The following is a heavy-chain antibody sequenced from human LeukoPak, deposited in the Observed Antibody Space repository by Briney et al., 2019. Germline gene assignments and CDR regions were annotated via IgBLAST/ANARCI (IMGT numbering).Heavy chain of an antibody. CDR2: INHSGST. CDR1: GGSFSGYY. J-gene: IGHJ5*02. CDR3: ARGVRFDP. Sequence: SETLSLTCAVYGGSFSGYYWSWIRQPPGKGLEWLGEINHSGSTNYNPSLKSRVTISVDTSKNQFFLKLSSVTAADTAVYYCARGVRFDPWGQGTLVTVSS. V-gene: IGHV4-34*01.